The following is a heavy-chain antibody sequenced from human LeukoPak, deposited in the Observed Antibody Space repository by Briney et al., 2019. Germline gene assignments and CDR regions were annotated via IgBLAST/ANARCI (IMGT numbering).Heavy chain of an antibody. J-gene: IGHJ5*02. CDR3: AKDPYCSSTSCYAGRWFDP. CDR2: ISGSGGST. V-gene: IGHV3-23*01. Sequence: PGGSLRLSCAASGFTVSSNYMSWVRQAPGKGLEWVSAISGSGGSTYYADSVKGRFTISRDNSKNTLYLQMNSLRAEDTAVYYCAKDPYCSSTSCYAGRWFDPWGQGTLVTVSS. D-gene: IGHD2-2*01. CDR1: GFTVSSNY.